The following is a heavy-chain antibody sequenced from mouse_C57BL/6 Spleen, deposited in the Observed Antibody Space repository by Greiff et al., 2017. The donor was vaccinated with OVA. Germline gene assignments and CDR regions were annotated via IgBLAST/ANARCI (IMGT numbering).Heavy chain of an antibody. CDR2: IDPENGDT. Sequence: VQLKESGAELVRPGASVKLSCTASGFNIKDDYMHWVKQRPEQGLEWIGWIDPENGDTEYASKFQGKATITADTSSNTAYLQLSSLTSEDTAVYYCTTWTYYSNFYFDYWGQGTTLTVSS. CDR3: TTWTYYSNFYFDY. J-gene: IGHJ2*01. D-gene: IGHD2-5*01. V-gene: IGHV14-4*01. CDR1: GFNIKDDY.